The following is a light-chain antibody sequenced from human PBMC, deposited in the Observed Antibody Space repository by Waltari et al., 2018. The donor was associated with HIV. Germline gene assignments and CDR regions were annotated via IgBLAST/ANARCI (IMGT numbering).Light chain of an antibody. Sequence: SVLTQPPSASGTPGQRVTTSCSGRSPQIGATSVHSYQQFPGRAPKLLIPGNNARPSGVPDRFAGSRSGTSASLAISGLQSEDEATYYCSTWDDSLNEGMFGGGTRLTVL. CDR3: STWDDSLNEGM. V-gene: IGLV1-44*01. CDR1: SPQIGATS. CDR2: GNN. J-gene: IGLJ3*02.